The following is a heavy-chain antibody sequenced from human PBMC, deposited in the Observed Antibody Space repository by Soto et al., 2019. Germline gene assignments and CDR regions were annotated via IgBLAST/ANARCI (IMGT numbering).Heavy chain of an antibody. J-gene: IGHJ4*02. CDR2: ISNYFSGGNT. CDR3: ATVFYPDGGNYLDY. Sequence: PGGSLRLSCTASGFTFSNFAMNWGRQAPGKGLEWVSAISNYFSGGNTHYADSVNGRFTISRDNDKNTLFQERNGLRAEDTAVYYCATVFYPDGGNYLDYWGQGTMVTVSS. CDR1: GFTFSNFA. V-gene: IGHV3-23*01.